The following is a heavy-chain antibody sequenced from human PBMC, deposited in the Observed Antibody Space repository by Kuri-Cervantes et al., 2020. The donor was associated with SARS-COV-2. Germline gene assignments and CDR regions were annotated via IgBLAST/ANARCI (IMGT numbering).Heavy chain of an antibody. V-gene: IGHV4-34*01. CDR2: INHSGST. CDR3: ARVLNSGSYPYRGNWFDP. D-gene: IGHD3-10*01. Sequence: SQTLSLTCAVYGGSFSGYYWSWIRQPPGKGLEWIGEINHSGSTNYNPSLKSRVTISVDTSKNQFSLKLSSVTAADTAVYYCARVLNSGSYPYRGNWFDPWGHGNLVNGSS. CDR1: GGSFSGYY. J-gene: IGHJ5*02.